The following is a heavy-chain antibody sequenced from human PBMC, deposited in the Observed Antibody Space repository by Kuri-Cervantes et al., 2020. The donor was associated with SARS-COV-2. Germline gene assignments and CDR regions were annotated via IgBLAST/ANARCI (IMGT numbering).Heavy chain of an antibody. Sequence: GSLRLSCTVSGGSISSYYWSWIRQPPGKGLEWVGYNYYSGSTNYNPSLKSRVTISVDTSKNQFSLKLSSVTAADTAVYYCARARIYYGSGSGYYYNYGMDVWGQGTSVTVSS. CDR1: GGSISSYY. CDR3: ARARIYYGSGSGYYYNYGMDV. V-gene: IGHV4-59*01. CDR2: NYYSGST. J-gene: IGHJ6*02. D-gene: IGHD3-10*01.